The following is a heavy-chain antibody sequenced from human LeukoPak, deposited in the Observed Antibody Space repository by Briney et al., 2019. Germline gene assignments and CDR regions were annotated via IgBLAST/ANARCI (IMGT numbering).Heavy chain of an antibody. CDR2: VYTSGST. Sequence: PSETLSLTCSVSGDSISRYYWSCVRQPAGKGLEWIGRVYTSGSTNYNPSLKSRVTMSLDPSKNQFSLKLSSVTAADTAVYYCARAGLGYSYGFDYWGQGTLVTVSS. D-gene: IGHD5-18*01. CDR1: GDSISRYY. V-gene: IGHV4-4*07. J-gene: IGHJ4*02. CDR3: ARAGLGYSYGFDY.